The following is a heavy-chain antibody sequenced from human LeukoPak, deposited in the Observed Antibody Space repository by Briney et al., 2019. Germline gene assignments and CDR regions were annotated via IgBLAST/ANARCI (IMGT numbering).Heavy chain of an antibody. J-gene: IGHJ4*02. D-gene: IGHD2-21*01. Sequence: GGSLRLSCAASGFTFNSYAMHWVRQAPGKGLEWVTFISYDGSNKYYADSVKGRFTISRDNSKNTVYLQMSSLRAEDTAIDYCAGRTFGGESPAFDYWGQGTLVTVSS. CDR1: GFTFNSYA. V-gene: IGHV3-30*03. CDR2: ISYDGSNK. CDR3: AGRTFGGESPAFDY.